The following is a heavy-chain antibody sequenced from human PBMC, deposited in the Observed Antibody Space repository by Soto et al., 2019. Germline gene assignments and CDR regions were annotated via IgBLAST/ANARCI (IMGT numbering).Heavy chain of an antibody. CDR2: IYPADSDT. CDR3: ARLRIVAATRSYDY. D-gene: IGHD1-26*01. J-gene: IGHJ4*02. Sequence: PGESLKISCKASGYSLNKDGTAWCPQIPGKGLEWMGIIYPADSDTRYSPSFQGHVTVSADKSISTAYLQWSSLKASDTANYYCARLRIVAATRSYDYWGQGTPVTVSS. CDR1: GYSLNKDG. V-gene: IGHV5-51*01.